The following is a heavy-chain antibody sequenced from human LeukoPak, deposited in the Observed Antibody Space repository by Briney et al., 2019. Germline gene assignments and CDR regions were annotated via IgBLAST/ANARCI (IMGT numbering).Heavy chain of an antibody. CDR2: ISSSGGNT. CDR3: ATTIGGYNYGPSFDY. Sequence: GGSLRLSCAASAFTFTNFGMTWVRQAPGKGLEWVSGISSSGGNTYYADSVKGRFTISRDNSKNTLYLQMNSLRAEDTAIYYCATTIGGYNYGPSFDYWGQGTLVTVSS. V-gene: IGHV3-23*01. CDR1: AFTFTNFG. D-gene: IGHD5-18*01. J-gene: IGHJ4*02.